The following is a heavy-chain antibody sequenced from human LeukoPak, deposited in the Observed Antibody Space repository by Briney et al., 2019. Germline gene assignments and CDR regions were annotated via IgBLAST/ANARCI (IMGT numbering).Heavy chain of an antibody. Sequence: ASVKVSCKASGGTFSSYAISWVRQAPGQGLEWMGGIIPIFGTANYAQNFQGRVTLTRDASTSTVYMELSSLRSEDTAIYYCARIRDGYNDAYDIWGQGTVVTVPS. CDR2: IIPIFGTA. CDR3: ARIRDGYNDAYDI. J-gene: IGHJ3*02. D-gene: IGHD5-24*01. CDR1: GGTFSSYA. V-gene: IGHV1-69*05.